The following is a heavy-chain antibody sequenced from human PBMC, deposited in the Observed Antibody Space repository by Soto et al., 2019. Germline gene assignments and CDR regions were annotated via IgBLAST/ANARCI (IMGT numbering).Heavy chain of an antibody. D-gene: IGHD3-3*01. J-gene: IGHJ4*02. CDR2: IYYSGST. Sequence: SETLSLTCTVSGGSISSSSYYWGWIRQPPGKGLEWIGSIYYSGSTYYNPSLKSRVTISVDTSKNQFSLKLSSVTAADTAVYYCARVRFLEWLVDYWGQGTLVTVSS. CDR1: GGSISSSSYY. V-gene: IGHV4-39*01. CDR3: ARVRFLEWLVDY.